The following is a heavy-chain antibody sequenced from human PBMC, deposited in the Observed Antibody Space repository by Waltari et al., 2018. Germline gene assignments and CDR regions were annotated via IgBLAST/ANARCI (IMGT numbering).Heavy chain of an antibody. CDR3: ARYYGNGEGWLDP. V-gene: IGHV4-39*07. J-gene: IGHJ5*02. CDR1: GGSISSGSYS. D-gene: IGHD3-3*01. Sequence: QLQLQESGPGLVKPSETLSLTCTVSGGSISSGSYSWGWIRQPPGKGLESFGYISYSGTTYYNLSLKSRVTMSVDTSRDQYSLSLRSVAAADTAVYYCARYYGNGEGWLDPWGQGTLVTVSS. CDR2: ISYSGTT.